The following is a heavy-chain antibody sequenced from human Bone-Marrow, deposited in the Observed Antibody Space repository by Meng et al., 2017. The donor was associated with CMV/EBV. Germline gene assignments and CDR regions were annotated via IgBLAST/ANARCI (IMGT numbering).Heavy chain of an antibody. D-gene: IGHD3-3*01. Sequence: GESLKISCAASGFTFSNYGIHWVRQAPDKGLEWVAFIRYDGSNEYYADSVKGRFTISRDTSRNTVFLQMDSLRAEDTAVYYCAKGWKWGNGYYASDYWGQGTLVTFSS. CDR2: IRYDGSNE. CDR1: GFTFSNYG. J-gene: IGHJ4*02. V-gene: IGHV3-30*02. CDR3: AKGWKWGNGYYASDY.